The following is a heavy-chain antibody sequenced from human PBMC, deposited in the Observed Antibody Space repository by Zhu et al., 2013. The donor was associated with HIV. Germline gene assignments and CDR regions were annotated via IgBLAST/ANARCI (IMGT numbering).Heavy chain of an antibody. J-gene: IGHJ6*03. V-gene: IGHV1-8*03. CDR1: GYTFTSYD. CDR2: MNPNSGNT. D-gene: IGHD3-3*01. CDR3: AVYDFWSGFPGSYYMDV. Sequence: QVQLVQSGAEVKKPGASVKVSCKASGYTFTSYDINWVRQATGQGLEWMGWMNPNSGNTGYAQKFQGRVTITRNTSISTAYMELNSLRSEDTAVYYCAVYDFWSGFPGSYYMDVWGKGTTVTVSS.